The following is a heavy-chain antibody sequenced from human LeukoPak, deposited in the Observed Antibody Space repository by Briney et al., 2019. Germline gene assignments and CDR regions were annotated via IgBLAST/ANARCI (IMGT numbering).Heavy chain of an antibody. CDR3: ARSFAHVERYYFDY. V-gene: IGHV5-51*01. J-gene: IGHJ4*02. CDR1: GYSFISYW. CDR2: IYPGDSDT. Sequence: GESLEISCKGSGYSFISYWIGWVRRMPGKGLEWMGIIYPGDSDTTYSPSFQGQVTISADKSINTAYLQWRSLKASDTAMYYCARSFAHVERYYFDYWGQGTLVSVSS. D-gene: IGHD1-1*01.